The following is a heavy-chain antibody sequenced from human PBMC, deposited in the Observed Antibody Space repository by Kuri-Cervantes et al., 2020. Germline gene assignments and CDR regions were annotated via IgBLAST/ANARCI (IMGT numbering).Heavy chain of an antibody. CDR1: GYTFTSYD. CDR2: MNPNSGNT. D-gene: IGHD3-22*01. V-gene: IGHV1-8*03. CDR3: AVYRGGGYGDSSGLFQH. J-gene: IGHJ1*01. Sequence: ASVKVSCKASGYTFTSYDINWVRQATGQGLEWMGWMNPNSGNTGYAQKFQGRVTITTDESTSTAYMELSSLRSEDTAVFYCAVYRGGGYGDSSGLFQHWGQGTLVTVSS.